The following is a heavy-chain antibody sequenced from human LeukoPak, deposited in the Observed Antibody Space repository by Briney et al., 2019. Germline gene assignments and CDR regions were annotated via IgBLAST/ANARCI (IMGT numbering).Heavy chain of an antibody. V-gene: IGHV1-69*06. D-gene: IGHD2-8*01. CDR1: GGTFSSYA. CDR2: IIPIFGTA. CDR3: ARAPCTNGVCYNWFDY. J-gene: IGHJ4*02. Sequence: SVKLSCKASGGTFSSYAISWVRQAPGQGLEWMGGIIPIFGTANYAQKFQGGVTITADKSTSTAYMELSSLRSEDTAVYYCARAPCTNGVCYNWFDYWGQGTLVTVSS.